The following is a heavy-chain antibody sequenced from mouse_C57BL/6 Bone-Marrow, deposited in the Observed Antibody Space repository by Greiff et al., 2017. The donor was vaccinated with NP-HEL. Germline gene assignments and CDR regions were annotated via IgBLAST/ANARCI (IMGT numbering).Heavy chain of an antibody. Sequence: QVQLKQPGAELVKPGASVKLSCKASGYTFTSYWMQWVNQRPGQGLEWIGEIDPSDSYTNYNQKLKGKATLTVDTSSSTAYMQLSSLTSEDSAVYYCARKDDGTTWGFAYWGQGTLVTVSA. D-gene: IGHD2-3*01. V-gene: IGHV1-50*01. CDR3: ARKDDGTTWGFAY. CDR2: IDPSDSYT. J-gene: IGHJ3*01. CDR1: GYTFTSYW.